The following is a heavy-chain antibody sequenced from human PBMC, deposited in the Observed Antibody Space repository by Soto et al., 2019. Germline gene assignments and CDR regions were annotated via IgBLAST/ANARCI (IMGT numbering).Heavy chain of an antibody. J-gene: IGHJ4*02. CDR2: ISGSGGSS. V-gene: IGHV3-23*01. CDR3: ANSDYGSGSRRVGYYFDY. CDR1: GFTFSSYA. D-gene: IGHD3-10*01. Sequence: GGSLRLSCAASGFTFSSYAMSWVRQAPGKGLEWVSAISGSGGSSYYADSVKGRFTISRDNSKNTLYLQMNSLRAEDTAVYYCANSDYGSGSRRVGYYFDYWGQGTLVTVSS.